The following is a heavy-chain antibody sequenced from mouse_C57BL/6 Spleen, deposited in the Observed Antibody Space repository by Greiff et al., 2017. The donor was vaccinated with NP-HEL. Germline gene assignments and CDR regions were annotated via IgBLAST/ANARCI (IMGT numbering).Heavy chain of an antibody. CDR1: GYTFTSYW. CDR3: AREASSGYAWFAY. V-gene: IGHV1-52*01. Sequence: VQLQQPGAELVRPGSSVKLSCKASGYTFTSYWMHWVKQRPIQGLEWIGNIDPSDSETHYNQKFKDKATLTVDKSSRTAYMQLSSLTSEDSAVYYCAREASSGYAWFAYWGQGTLVTVSA. CDR2: IDPSDSET. D-gene: IGHD3-2*02. J-gene: IGHJ3*01.